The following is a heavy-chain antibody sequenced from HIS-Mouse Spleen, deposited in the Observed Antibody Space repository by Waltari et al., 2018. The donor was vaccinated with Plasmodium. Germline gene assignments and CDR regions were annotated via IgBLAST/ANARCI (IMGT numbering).Heavy chain of an antibody. CDR2: IRSSSSYI. CDR3: ARDTRLEVRSYWYFDL. Sequence: LQLQESGPGLVKPSETLSLTCTVSGGSISSSSYYWGWIRQPPGKGLEWVSSIRSSSSYIYYADSWKGRFTISSDNAKNSLYLQMNSLRAEDTAVYYCARDTRLEVRSYWYFDLWGRGTLVTVSS. J-gene: IGHJ2*01. D-gene: IGHD3-3*01. V-gene: IGHV3-21*01. CDR1: GGSISSSS.